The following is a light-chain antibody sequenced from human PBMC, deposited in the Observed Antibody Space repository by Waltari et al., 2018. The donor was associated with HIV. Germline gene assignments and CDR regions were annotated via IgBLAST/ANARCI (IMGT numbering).Light chain of an antibody. CDR2: AAS. CDR3: QQYGSSLYT. V-gene: IGKV3-20*01. J-gene: IGKJ2*01. CDR1: QIVAGSY. Sequence: NVLTQSPGTLSLSPGERATLSYRASQIVAGSYLAWYQQKPGQAPRLLIFAASNRATGVPDRFSGSGSGTDFTLTISRLEPEDVAVYYCQQYGSSLYTFGQGTKLEIK.